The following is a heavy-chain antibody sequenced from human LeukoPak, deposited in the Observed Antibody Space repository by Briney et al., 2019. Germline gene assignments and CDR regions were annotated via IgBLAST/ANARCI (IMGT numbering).Heavy chain of an antibody. CDR3: ARDRSGTCYTFDV. CDR1: GGSIGSSF. Sequence: PSETLSLTCSVSGGSIGSSFWNWIRLSPGKGLEGIGYISYSGRTNYSPSLKSRVTISIDTSKNQLSLTLSSVTAADTALYYCARDRSGTCYTFDVWGQGTMVTVSA. J-gene: IGHJ3*01. CDR2: ISYSGRT. D-gene: IGHD1-26*01. V-gene: IGHV4-59*13.